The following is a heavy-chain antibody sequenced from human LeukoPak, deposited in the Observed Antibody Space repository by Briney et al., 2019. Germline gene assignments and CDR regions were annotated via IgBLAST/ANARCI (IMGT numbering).Heavy chain of an antibody. D-gene: IGHD3-10*01. CDR1: GDTISSGSYY. CDR3: ARDQFRGSPLDN. Sequence: PSETLSLTCTVSGDTISSGSYYWTWVRQSSGRELQWIGRVYITGTTNYNPSFKSRVSISLDTSRNQFSLNLTSVTAADTAVYYCARDQFRGSPLDNWGQGTLVTVSS. V-gene: IGHV4-61*02. J-gene: IGHJ4*02. CDR2: VYITGTT.